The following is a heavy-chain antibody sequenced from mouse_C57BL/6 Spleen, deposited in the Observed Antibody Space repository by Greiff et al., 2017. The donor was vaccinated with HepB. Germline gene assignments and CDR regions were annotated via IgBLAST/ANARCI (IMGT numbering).Heavy chain of an antibody. CDR2: IDPEDGET. CDR3: ARFTLYGSSYDYAMDY. D-gene: IGHD1-1*01. Sequence: VHVKQSGAELVKPGASVKLSCTASGFNIKDYYMHWVKQRTEQGLEWIGRIDPEDGETKYAPKFQGKATITADTSSNTAYLQLSSLTSEDTAVYYCARFTLYGSSYDYAMDYWGQGTSVTVSS. V-gene: IGHV14-2*01. J-gene: IGHJ4*01. CDR1: GFNIKDYY.